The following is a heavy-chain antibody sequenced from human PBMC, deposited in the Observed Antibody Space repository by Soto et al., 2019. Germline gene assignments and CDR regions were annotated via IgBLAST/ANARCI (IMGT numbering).Heavy chain of an antibody. Sequence: ETLSLTCTVSGGSISSYYWSWIRQPPGKGLEWIGYIYYSGSTNYNPSLKSRVTISVDTSKNQFSLKLSSVTAADTAVYYCAKEFFGAGNWFDPWGQGTLVTVSS. V-gene: IGHV4-59*01. D-gene: IGHD3-3*01. CDR3: AKEFFGAGNWFDP. CDR2: IYYSGST. J-gene: IGHJ5*02. CDR1: GGSISSYY.